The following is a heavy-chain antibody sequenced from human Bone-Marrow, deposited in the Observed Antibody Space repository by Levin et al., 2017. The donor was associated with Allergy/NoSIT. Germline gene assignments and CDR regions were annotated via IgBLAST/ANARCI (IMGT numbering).Heavy chain of an antibody. V-gene: IGHV3-30-3*01. J-gene: IGHJ3*02. CDR1: GFTFSSYA. D-gene: IGHD3-10*01. CDR2: ISYDGSNK. Sequence: RSGGSLRLSCAASGFTFSSYAMHWVRQAPGKGLEWVAVISYDGSNKYYADSVKGRFTISRDNSKNTLYLQMNSLRAEDTAVYYCARDRGRMGSTFDIWGQGTMVTVSS. CDR3: ARDRGRMGSTFDI.